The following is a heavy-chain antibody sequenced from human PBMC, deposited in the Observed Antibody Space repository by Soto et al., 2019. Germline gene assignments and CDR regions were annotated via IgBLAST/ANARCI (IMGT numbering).Heavy chain of an antibody. CDR3: AKIPPPDGSGGNLYYSYGMDV. CDR2: ISYDGSNK. J-gene: IGHJ6*02. V-gene: IGHV3-30*18. Sequence: QVQLVESGGGVVQPGRSLRFSCAASGFTFSSYGMHWVRQAPGKGLEWVAVISYDGSNKYYADSVKGRFTISRDNSKNTLYLQMTSLRAEDTAVYYCAKIPPPDGSGGNLYYSYGMDVWGQGTTVTVSS. D-gene: IGHD3-10*01. CDR1: GFTFSSYG.